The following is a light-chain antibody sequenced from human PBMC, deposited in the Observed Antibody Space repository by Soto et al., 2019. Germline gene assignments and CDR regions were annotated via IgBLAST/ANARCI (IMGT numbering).Light chain of an antibody. CDR3: QDYHGSPPR. Sequence: TGLTQSPGTLSLSPGERAALSCRASQSVSSDFLAWYHQKPGQPPRLLIYAASSRATRIPDRFSGSGSGTDFTLTISRLEPEDFAFYFCQDYHGSPPRFGQGTMVGIK. CDR1: QSVSSDF. J-gene: IGKJ1*01. V-gene: IGKV3-20*01. CDR2: AAS.